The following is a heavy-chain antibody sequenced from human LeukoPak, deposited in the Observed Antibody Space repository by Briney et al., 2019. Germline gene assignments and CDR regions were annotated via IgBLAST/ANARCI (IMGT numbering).Heavy chain of an antibody. D-gene: IGHD3-22*01. CDR1: GFTFGNYG. J-gene: IGHJ4*02. CDR2: ISGSGGST. Sequence: GGSLRLSCAASGFTFGNYGMSWVRQAPGKGLEWVSAISGSGGSTYYADSVKGRFTISRDNAKNSLYLQMNSLRAEGTAVYYCARESYYYDSSGYKKYYFDYWGQGTLVTVSS. V-gene: IGHV3-23*01. CDR3: ARESYYYDSSGYKKYYFDY.